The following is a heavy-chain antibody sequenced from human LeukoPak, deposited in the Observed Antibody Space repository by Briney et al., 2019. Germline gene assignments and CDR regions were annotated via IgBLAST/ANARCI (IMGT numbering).Heavy chain of an antibody. Sequence: ASVKVSCKASGYTLTSYDINWVRQATGQGLEWMGWMNPNSGNTGYAQKFQGRVTMTRNTSISTAYMELSSLRSEDTAVYYCARGYYSGGSCYQYYFDYWGQGTLVTVSS. J-gene: IGHJ4*02. CDR2: MNPNSGNT. V-gene: IGHV1-8*01. D-gene: IGHD2-15*01. CDR3: ARGYYSGGSCYQYYFDY. CDR1: GYTLTSYD.